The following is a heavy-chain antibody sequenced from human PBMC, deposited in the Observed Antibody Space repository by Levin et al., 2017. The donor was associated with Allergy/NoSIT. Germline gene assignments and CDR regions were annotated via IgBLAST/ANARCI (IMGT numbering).Heavy chain of an antibody. Sequence: SQTLSLPCNVSGGSIISGHYYWSWIRQHPGKGLEWIGHMYYSGATYYNPSLQSRLSMSADTSENQFSLRLSSVTAADTAVYYCAKSGDDYGDYPGPYFDYWGQGIPVTVSS. CDR2: MYYSGAT. D-gene: IGHD4-17*01. CDR1: GGSIISGHYY. J-gene: IGHJ4*02. CDR3: AKSGDDYGDYPGPYFDY. V-gene: IGHV4-31*03.